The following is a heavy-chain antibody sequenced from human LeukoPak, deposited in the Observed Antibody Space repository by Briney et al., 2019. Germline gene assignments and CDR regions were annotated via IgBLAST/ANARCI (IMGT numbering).Heavy chain of an antibody. V-gene: IGHV3-21*01. Sequence: GGSLRLSCAASGFTFSSYSMNWVRQAPGKGLEWVSSISSSSSYIYYADSVKGRFTISRDNAKNSLYLQMNSLRAEDTAVYYCATSMSYYYDSSGYLLWGQGTLVTVSS. CDR3: ATSMSYYYDSSGYLL. J-gene: IGHJ4*02. CDR2: ISSSSSYI. CDR1: GFTFSSYS. D-gene: IGHD3-22*01.